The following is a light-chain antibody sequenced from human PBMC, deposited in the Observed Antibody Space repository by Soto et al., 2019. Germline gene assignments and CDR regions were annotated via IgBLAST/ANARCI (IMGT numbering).Light chain of an antibody. CDR2: EVS. CDR3: SSFAGSNNFV. CDR1: SSDVGAYNF. V-gene: IGLV2-8*01. J-gene: IGLJ2*01. Sequence: HSALTQPPSASGSPGQSVTISCTGTSSDVGAYNFVSWYQQHPGKAPKLMISEVSKRPSGVPGRFSGSKSGNTASLTVFGLQAEDEADYYCSSFAGSNNFVFGGGTKLTVL.